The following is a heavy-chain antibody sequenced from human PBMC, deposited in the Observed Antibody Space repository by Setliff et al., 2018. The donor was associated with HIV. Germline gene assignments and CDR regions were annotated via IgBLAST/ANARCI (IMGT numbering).Heavy chain of an antibody. V-gene: IGHV3-48*03. CDR3: AKEGGGPPDIVVVPAAPAFDF. Sequence: GGSLRLSCAASGLIFSSYEMNWVRQAPGKGLEWISFIGGHGSIIHYADSVKGRFTISRDNAKNSVYLQMNSLRAEDTAVYYCAKEGGGPPDIVVVPAAPAFDFWGQGTLVTVSS. CDR2: IGGHGSII. CDR1: GLIFSSYE. J-gene: IGHJ4*02. D-gene: IGHD2-2*01.